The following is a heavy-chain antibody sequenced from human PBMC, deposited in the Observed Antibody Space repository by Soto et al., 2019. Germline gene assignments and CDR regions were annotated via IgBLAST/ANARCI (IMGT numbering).Heavy chain of an antibody. Sequence: QVQLQESGPGLVKPSGTLSLTCTVSGGAISSGDWWSWVRQSPGKGLDGIGEISQGGSANYNPSLMSRVTISIDRFTSQVSLRLSSVTAADTAVYYCARDNWRQKFYQWGQGALVTVSS. D-gene: IGHD2-2*01. V-gene: IGHV4-4*02. CDR3: ARDNWRQKFYQ. CDR1: GGAISSGDW. J-gene: IGHJ4*02. CDR2: ISQGGSA.